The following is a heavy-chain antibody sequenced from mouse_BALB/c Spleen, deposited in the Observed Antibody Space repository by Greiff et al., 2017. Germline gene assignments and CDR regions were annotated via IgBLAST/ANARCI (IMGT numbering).Heavy chain of an antibody. V-gene: IGHV1S29*02. CDR3: ARSGTVNYFDY. J-gene: IGHJ2*01. CDR1: GYTFTDYN. CDR2: IYPYNGGT. Sequence: EVHLVESGPELVKPGASVKISCKASGYTFTDYNMHWVKQSHGKSLEWIGYIYPYNGGTGYNQKFKSKATLTVDNSSSTAYMELRSLTSEDSAVYYCARSGTVNYFDYWGQGTTLTVSS. D-gene: IGHD1-1*01.